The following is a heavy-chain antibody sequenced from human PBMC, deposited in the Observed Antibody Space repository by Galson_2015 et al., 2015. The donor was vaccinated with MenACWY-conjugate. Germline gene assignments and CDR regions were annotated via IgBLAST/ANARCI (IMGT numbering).Heavy chain of an antibody. CDR2: ISGSGGGT. V-gene: IGHV3-23*01. Sequence: SLRLSCAASGFTFSSYAMTWVRQAPGKGLEWVSAISGSGGGTYYADSVKGRFTISRDNSKKTLYLQMNSLRAADTAVYYCAKSGSRAVATTPLDYWGQGTLVTVSS. CDR1: GFTFSSYA. CDR3: AKSGSRAVATTPLDY. J-gene: IGHJ4*02. D-gene: IGHD1-26*01.